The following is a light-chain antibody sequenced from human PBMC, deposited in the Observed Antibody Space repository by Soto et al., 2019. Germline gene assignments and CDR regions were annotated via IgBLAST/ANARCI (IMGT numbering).Light chain of an antibody. CDR2: LNI. J-gene: IGLJ2*01. CDR1: SSNIGAGYD. Sequence: QSLLTQPPSVSGAPGQRVTISCTGSSSNIGAGYDVHWYQQLPGTAPKLLIYLNINRPSGVPDRFSGSKSGTSASLAITGLQAEDEADYYCQSYDSSLSGVLFGGGTKLTVL. CDR3: QSYDSSLSGVL. V-gene: IGLV1-40*01.